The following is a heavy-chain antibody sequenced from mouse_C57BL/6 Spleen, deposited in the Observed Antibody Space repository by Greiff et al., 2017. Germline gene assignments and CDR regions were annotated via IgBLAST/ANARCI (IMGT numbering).Heavy chain of an antibody. Sequence: VQLQQSGPELVKPGASVKISCKASGYSFTDYNMTWVKQSHGKSLEWIGVINPNYGTTNYNQKFKGKATLTVDPSASTAYMQLNSLTSEDSAVYYCAKGDDDGSSLYWDFWVWGTGPTVT. D-gene: IGHD1-1*01. CDR1: GYSFTDYN. J-gene: IGHJ1*03. V-gene: IGHV1-39*01. CDR3: AKGDDDGSSLYWDFWV. CDR2: INPNYGTT.